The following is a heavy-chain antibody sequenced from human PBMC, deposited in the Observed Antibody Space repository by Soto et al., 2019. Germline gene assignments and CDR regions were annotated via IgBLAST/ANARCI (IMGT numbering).Heavy chain of an antibody. CDR2: ISGSGGST. Sequence: GGSLRLSCAASGFTFSSYAMSWVRQAPGKGLEWVSAISGSGGSTYYADSVKGRFTISRDNSKNTLYRQMNSLRAEDTAVYYWAKDSTDILTGYYDHGMDVWGQGTTVTVSS. CDR1: GFTFSSYA. V-gene: IGHV3-23*01. D-gene: IGHD3-9*01. CDR3: AKDSTDILTGYYDHGMDV. J-gene: IGHJ6*02.